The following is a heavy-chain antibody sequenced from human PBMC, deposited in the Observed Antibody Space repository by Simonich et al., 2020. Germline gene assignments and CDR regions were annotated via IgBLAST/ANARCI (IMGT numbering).Heavy chain of an antibody. V-gene: IGHV4-34*01. CDR1: GGSFSGYY. J-gene: IGHJ1*01. CDR2: INHSGST. CDR3: ARGLRVAAAGTAFQH. D-gene: IGHD6-13*01. Sequence: QVQLQQWVAGLLKPSETLSLTCAVYGGSFSGYYWSWIRQPPGKGLEWIGEINHSGSTNYNPSLKSRVTISVDTSKNQFSLKLSSVTAADTAVYYCARGLRVAAAGTAFQHWGQGTLVTVSS.